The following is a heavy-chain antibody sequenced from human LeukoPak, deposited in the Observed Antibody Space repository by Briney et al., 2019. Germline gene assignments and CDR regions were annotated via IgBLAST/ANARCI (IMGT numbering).Heavy chain of an antibody. V-gene: IGHV3-74*01. CDR3: AKDPGHHTAFNWFDT. Sequence: GGSLRLSCAASGFTFSSYWMHWVRQAPGKGLVWVSRISVDGSITDYADSVRGRFTISRDNAKNTLYLQMDSLGVDDTAVYYCAKDPGHHTAFNWFDTWGQGTLVTVSS. CDR2: ISVDGSIT. CDR1: GFTFSSYW. D-gene: IGHD1-14*01. J-gene: IGHJ5*02.